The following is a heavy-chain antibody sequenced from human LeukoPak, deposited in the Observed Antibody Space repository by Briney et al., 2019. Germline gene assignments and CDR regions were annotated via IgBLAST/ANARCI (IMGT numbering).Heavy chain of an antibody. CDR2: INHSGST. D-gene: IGHD3-22*01. Sequence: SETLSLTCAVYGGSFSGYYWSWIRQPPGKGLEWIGEINHSGSTNYNPSLKSRVTISVDTSKNQFSLKLSSVTAADTAVYYCARRRASYYYDSSGLYYFDYWGQGTLVTVSS. V-gene: IGHV4-34*01. CDR3: ARRRASYYYDSSGLYYFDY. CDR1: GGSFSGYY. J-gene: IGHJ4*02.